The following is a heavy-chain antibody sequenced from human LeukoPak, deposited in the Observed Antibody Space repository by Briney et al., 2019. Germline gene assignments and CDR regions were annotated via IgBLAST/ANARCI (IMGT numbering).Heavy chain of an antibody. CDR2: IYYSGST. J-gene: IGHJ5*02. D-gene: IGHD3-10*01. Sequence: KPSETLSLTCTVSGGSISSYYWSWIRQPPGKGLEGIGYIYYSGSTNYNPSLKSRVTISVDTSKNQYSLKLSSVTAADTAVYYCARGAGGNWFDPWGQGTLVTVSS. V-gene: IGHV4-59*01. CDR3: ARGAGGNWFDP. CDR1: GGSISSYY.